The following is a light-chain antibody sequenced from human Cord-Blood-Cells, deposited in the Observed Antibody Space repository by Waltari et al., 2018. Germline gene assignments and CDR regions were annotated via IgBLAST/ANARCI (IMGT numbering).Light chain of an antibody. CDR3: SSYTSSSTVV. Sequence: QSALTQPASVSGSPGQSITISCTGTSSDVGGYNYVSWYQQHPAKAPKLMIYGVRKRPSGVSNRFSGSKSGNTASLTISGLQAEDEADYYCSSYTSSSTVVFGGGTKLTVL. J-gene: IGLJ2*01. CDR2: GVR. V-gene: IGLV2-14*01. CDR1: SSDVGGYNY.